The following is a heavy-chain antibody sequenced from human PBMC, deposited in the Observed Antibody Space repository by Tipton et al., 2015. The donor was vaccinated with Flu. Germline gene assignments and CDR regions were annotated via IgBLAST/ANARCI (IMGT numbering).Heavy chain of an antibody. D-gene: IGHD1-26*01. J-gene: IGHJ4*02. CDR1: GFTVSSTS. CDR3: AGRKYDY. V-gene: IGHV3-66*02. CDR2: IYSGGGT. Sequence: AVSGFTVSSTSMRWVRQAPGKGLEWVSIIYSGGGTDYAGSVKGRFTISRDNSKNTVYLQMNNLRTDDTAVYYCAGRKYDYWGQGTLVTVSS.